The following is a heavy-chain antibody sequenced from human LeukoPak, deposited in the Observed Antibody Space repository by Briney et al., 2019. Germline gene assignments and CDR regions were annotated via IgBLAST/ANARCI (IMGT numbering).Heavy chain of an antibody. Sequence: SVKVSCKASGGTFSSYTISWVRQAPGQGFEWMGRIIPILGIANYAQKFQGRVTITADKSTSTAYMELSSLRSEDTAVYYCARDRPLAVAGDRWGQGTLVTVSS. D-gene: IGHD6-19*01. CDR2: IIPILGIA. J-gene: IGHJ4*02. CDR3: ARDRPLAVAGDR. CDR1: GGTFSSYT. V-gene: IGHV1-69*04.